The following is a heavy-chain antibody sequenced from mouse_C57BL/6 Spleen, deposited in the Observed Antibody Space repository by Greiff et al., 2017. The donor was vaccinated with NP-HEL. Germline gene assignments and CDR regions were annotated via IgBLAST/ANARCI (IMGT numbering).Heavy chain of an antibody. CDR3: ASGSDGNFEFAY. D-gene: IGHD2-1*01. V-gene: IGHV1-81*01. J-gene: IGHJ3*01. Sequence: QVQLQQSGAELARPGASVKLSCKASGYTFTSYGISWVKQRTGQGLEWIGEIYPRSGNTYYNEKFKGKATLTADKSSSTAYMELRSLTSEDSAVYFCASGSDGNFEFAYWGQGTLVTVSA. CDR1: GYTFTSYG. CDR2: IYPRSGNT.